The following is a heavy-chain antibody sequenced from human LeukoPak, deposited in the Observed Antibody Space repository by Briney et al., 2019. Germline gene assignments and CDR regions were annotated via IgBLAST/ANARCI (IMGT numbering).Heavy chain of an antibody. D-gene: IGHD3-16*01. CDR3: ARVRGDLGGGPAVAY. V-gene: IGHV4-34*01. CDR1: GGSFSGYY. Sequence: SETLSLTCAVYGGSFSGYYWSWIRQPPGKGLEWIGEINHSGSTNYNPSLKSRVTISVDTSKNQFSLKLSSVTAADTAWYYWARVRGDLGGGPAVAYWGQEPLVPVSS. J-gene: IGHJ4*02. CDR2: INHSGST.